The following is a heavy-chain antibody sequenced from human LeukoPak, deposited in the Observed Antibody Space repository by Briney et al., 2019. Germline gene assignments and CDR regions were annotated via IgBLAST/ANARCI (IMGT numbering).Heavy chain of an antibody. V-gene: IGHV4-38-2*01. Sequence: GSLRLSCAASGFTFSNAWMSWIRQPPGKGLEWIGSIYYSGSTYYNPSLKSRVTISVDTSKNQFSLKLSSVTAADTAVYYCAKIHGDYVRYWGQGTLVTVSS. CDR1: GFTFSNAW. CDR2: IYYSGST. CDR3: AKIHGDYVRY. J-gene: IGHJ4*02. D-gene: IGHD4-17*01.